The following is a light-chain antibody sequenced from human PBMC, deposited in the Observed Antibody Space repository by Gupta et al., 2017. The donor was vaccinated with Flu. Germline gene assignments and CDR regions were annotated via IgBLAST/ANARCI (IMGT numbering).Light chain of an antibody. Sequence: GDGVVRTCRASQCLGTYLNWYQQKPEKDPKLLVYAASSLQGGVPSRVGGSGSGRDFTLTICSLQPEDFATYYCGQCYSTPLTFGEGAKVEIK. CDR3: GQCYSTPLT. CDR1: QCLGTY. V-gene: IGKV1-39*01. CDR2: AAS. J-gene: IGKJ4*01.